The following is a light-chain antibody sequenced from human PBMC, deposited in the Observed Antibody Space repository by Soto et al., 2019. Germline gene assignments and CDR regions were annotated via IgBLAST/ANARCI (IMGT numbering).Light chain of an antibody. Sequence: EIVLAQSPGVLSLSPGERATHSCRASQSVDSAFFAWYQQKPGQAPRLLIYGASNRVTGIPDRFSGSGSGTDFTLTISKLEPEDFAVYYCQQYNSSPETFGRGTKVDIK. CDR2: GAS. CDR3: QQYNSSPET. CDR1: QSVDSAF. V-gene: IGKV3-20*01. J-gene: IGKJ1*01.